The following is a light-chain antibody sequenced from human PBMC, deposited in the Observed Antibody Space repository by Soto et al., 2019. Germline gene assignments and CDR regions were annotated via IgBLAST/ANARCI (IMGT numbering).Light chain of an antibody. CDR3: SSYTDSSNYV. CDR1: SNDIGGYNY. Sequence: QSALTQPASVSGSPGQSITISCTGTSNDIGGYNYVSWYQQQPGKAPKLMIYQVTNRPSGVSNRFSGSRSGNTASLTISGLQAEDEADYYCSSYTDSSNYVFGTGTKVTVL. V-gene: IGLV2-14*01. J-gene: IGLJ1*01. CDR2: QVT.